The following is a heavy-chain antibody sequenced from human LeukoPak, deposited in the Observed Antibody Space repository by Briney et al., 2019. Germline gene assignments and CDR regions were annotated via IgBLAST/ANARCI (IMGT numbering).Heavy chain of an antibody. J-gene: IGHJ4*02. CDR1: GFTFSDYY. D-gene: IGHD5-18*01. Sequence: GGSLRLSCAASGFTFSDYYMSWIRQAPGKGXXXXXXXSSSSSYTNYADSVKGRFTISRDNAKNSLYLQMNSLRAEDTAVYYCARDGAKEGYSYGDYWGQGTLVTVSS. CDR2: XSSSSSYT. CDR3: ARDGAKEGYSYGDY. V-gene: IGHV3-11*06.